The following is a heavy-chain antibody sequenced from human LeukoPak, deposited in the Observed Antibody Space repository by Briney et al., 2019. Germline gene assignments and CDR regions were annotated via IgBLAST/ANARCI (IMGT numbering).Heavy chain of an antibody. CDR1: GFTFSTYG. V-gene: IGHV3-30*02. D-gene: IGHD1-1*01. J-gene: IGHJ4*02. CDR2: IQSDGGNQ. CDR3: TKGIATEDYRFIF. Sequence: GGSLRLSCTASGFTFSTYGIHWVRQAPGKGLEWVAFIQSDGGNQYCADSVKGRFTISRDNSKNTLYLHMNGLRLDDTAVYYCTKGIATEDYRFIFWGQGALVTVSS.